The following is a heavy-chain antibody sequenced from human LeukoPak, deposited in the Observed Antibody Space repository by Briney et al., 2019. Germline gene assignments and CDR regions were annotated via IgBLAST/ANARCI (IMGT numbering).Heavy chain of an antibody. CDR2: IYYSGST. V-gene: IGHV4-59*11. CDR1: GGSISSHY. CDR3: ASQIPTTVGYFDY. J-gene: IGHJ4*02. D-gene: IGHD4-23*01. Sequence: SETLSLTCTVSGGSISSHYWSWIRQPPGKGLEWIGYIYYSGSTNYNPSLKSRVTISVDTSKNQFSLKLSSVTAADTAVYYCASQIPTTVGYFDYWGQGTPVTVSS.